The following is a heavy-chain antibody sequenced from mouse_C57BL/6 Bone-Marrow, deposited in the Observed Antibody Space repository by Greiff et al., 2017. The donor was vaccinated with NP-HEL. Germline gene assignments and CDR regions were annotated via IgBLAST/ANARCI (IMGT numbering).Heavy chain of an antibody. D-gene: IGHD2-4*01. CDR2: INPNNGGT. V-gene: IGHV1-18*01. Sequence: VQLKQSGPELVKPGASVKIPCKASGYTFTDYNMDWVKQSHGKSLEWIGDINPNNGGTIYNQKFKGKATLTVDKSSSTAYMELRSLTSEDTAVYYCAREGLYDYDEAMDYWGQGTSVTVSS. CDR1: GYTFTDYN. CDR3: AREGLYDYDEAMDY. J-gene: IGHJ4*01.